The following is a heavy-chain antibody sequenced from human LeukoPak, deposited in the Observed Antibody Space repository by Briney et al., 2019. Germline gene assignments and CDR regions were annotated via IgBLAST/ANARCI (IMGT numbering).Heavy chain of an antibody. CDR1: GFTFRSYG. CDR2: ISYDRSDK. J-gene: IGHJ4*02. Sequence: PGGSLRLSCAASGFTFRSYGMHWVRQTPGKGLEWVAFISYDRSDKYYADSVKGRFTISRDNSKNTLYLQMNSLRAEDTAIYYCARGSVDIVATVFFDYWGQGSLVTVSS. D-gene: IGHD5-12*01. CDR3: ARGSVDIVATVFFDY. V-gene: IGHV3-30*03.